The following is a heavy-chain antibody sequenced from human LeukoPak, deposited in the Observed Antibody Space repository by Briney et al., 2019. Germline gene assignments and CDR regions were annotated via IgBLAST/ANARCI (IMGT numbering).Heavy chain of an antibody. D-gene: IGHD6-19*01. CDR1: GYTFTGYY. J-gene: IGHJ4*02. CDR3: ARVQDPYSSGWWSGFHFDY. CDR2: INPNSGGT. Sequence: ASVKVSCKASGYTFTGYYMHWVRQAPGQGLEWMGRINPNSGGTNYAQKFQGRVTMTRDTSISTAYMELSRLRSDDTAMYYCARVQDPYSSGWWSGFHFDYWGQGTLVTVSS. V-gene: IGHV1-2*06.